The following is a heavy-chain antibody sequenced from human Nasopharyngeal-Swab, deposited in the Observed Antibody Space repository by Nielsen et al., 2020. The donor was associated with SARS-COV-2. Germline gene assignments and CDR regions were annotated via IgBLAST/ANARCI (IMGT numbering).Heavy chain of an antibody. CDR2: ASHDSGNT. V-gene: IGHV1-8*01. Sequence: AAVKVSCKTSENAFTNYDINWVRQDPGQGLEGMGWASHDSGNTGYAQKFQGRVTMTRDTSISTAYMELSSLRPDDAAIYYCAKDLLRYCSGGSCNTDYYGMDVWGQGTTVTVSS. CDR3: AKDLLRYCSGGSCNTDYYGMDV. CDR1: ENAFTNYD. D-gene: IGHD2-15*01. J-gene: IGHJ6*02.